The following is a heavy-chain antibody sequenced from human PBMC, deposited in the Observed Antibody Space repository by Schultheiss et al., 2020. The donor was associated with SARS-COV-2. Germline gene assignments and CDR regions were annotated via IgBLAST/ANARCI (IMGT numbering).Heavy chain of an antibody. J-gene: IGHJ6*02. CDR1: GGSISSSNW. CDR2: INHSGST. D-gene: IGHD3-22*01. V-gene: IGHV4-4*02. Sequence: SETLSLTCTVSGGSISSSNWWSWVRQPPGKGLEWIGEINHSGSTNYNPSLKSRVTISVDTSKNQFSLKLSSVTAADTAVYYCARYAARNYYDSSGYLAPSGMDVWGQGTTVTVSS. CDR3: ARYAARNYYDSSGYLAPSGMDV.